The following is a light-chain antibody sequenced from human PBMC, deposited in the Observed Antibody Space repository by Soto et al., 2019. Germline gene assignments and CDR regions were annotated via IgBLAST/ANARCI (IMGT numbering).Light chain of an antibody. V-gene: IGKV1-39*01. J-gene: IGKJ3*01. CDR2: AAS. Sequence: DIPMTQSPSSLSASVGDRVTITCRASQSISSYLNWYQQKPGKAPKLLIYAASSLQSGVPSRFSGSGSGTDFTLTISSLQPEDFATYYCQQSYSTPLVTFGPGTKVEIK. CDR3: QQSYSTPLVT. CDR1: QSISSY.